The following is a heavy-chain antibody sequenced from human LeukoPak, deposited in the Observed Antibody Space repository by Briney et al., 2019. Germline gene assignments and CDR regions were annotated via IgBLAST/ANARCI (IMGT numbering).Heavy chain of an antibody. CDR1: GGSFSGFY. V-gene: IGHV4-34*01. J-gene: IGHJ4*02. D-gene: IGHD1-26*01. CDR2: IYYSGST. CDR3: ARQGYSDFSSRPFDY. Sequence: SETLSLTCAVYGGSFSGFYWSWIRHVPGKGLEWIGSIYYSGSTYYNPSLKSRVTISVDTSKNQFSLRLNSVNAADTAVFYCARQGYSDFSSRPFDYWGQGTLVTVSS.